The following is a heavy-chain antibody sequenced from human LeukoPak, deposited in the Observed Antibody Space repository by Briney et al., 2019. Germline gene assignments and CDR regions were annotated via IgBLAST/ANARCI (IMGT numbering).Heavy chain of an antibody. V-gene: IGHV3-74*01. J-gene: IGHJ4*02. Sequence: GGSLRLSCAASGFPFSSYWMHWVRQAPGKGLVWVSRINIDGSNTNYADSVKGRFTISRDNARNTMYLQMDSLRAEDTAVYYCARSLGGAYDYWGQGTLVTVSS. CDR1: GFPFSSYW. CDR3: ARSLGGAYDY. CDR2: INIDGSNT. D-gene: IGHD1-26*01.